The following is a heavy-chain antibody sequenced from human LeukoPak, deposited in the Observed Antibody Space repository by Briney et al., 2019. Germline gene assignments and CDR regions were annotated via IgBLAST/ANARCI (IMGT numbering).Heavy chain of an antibody. CDR3: ARGWDYYDSSGYYGNFDY. V-gene: IGHV1-69*01. CDR1: GGTFSSYA. Sequence: ASVTVSCKASGGTFSSYAISWVRQAPGQGLEWMGGIIPIFGTANYAQKFQGRVTITADESTSTAYMELSSLRSEDTAVYYCARGWDYYDSSGYYGNFDYWGQGTLVTVSS. J-gene: IGHJ4*02. D-gene: IGHD3-22*01. CDR2: IIPIFGTA.